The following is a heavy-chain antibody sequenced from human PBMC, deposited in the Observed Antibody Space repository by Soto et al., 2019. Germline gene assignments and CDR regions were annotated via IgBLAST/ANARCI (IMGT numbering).Heavy chain of an antibody. CDR1: GGTFSSYS. Sequence: GASVNVSFKAAGGTFSSYSISWARQAPGQGLEWMGWIIPIFGTANYAQKFQGRVTITADESTSTAYMELSSLRSEDTAVYYCASGSGMATFDYWGQGTLVTVSS. D-gene: IGHD5-12*01. J-gene: IGHJ4*02. CDR2: IIPIFGTA. V-gene: IGHV1-69*13. CDR3: ASGSGMATFDY.